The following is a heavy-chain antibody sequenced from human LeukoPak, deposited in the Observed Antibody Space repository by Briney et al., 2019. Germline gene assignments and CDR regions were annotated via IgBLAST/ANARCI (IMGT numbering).Heavy chain of an antibody. J-gene: IGHJ4*02. V-gene: IGHV3-23*01. CDR1: GFTFSSYA. CDR3: ARDRGVWGSYRYTSFDY. CDR2: ISGSGGNK. Sequence: PGGSLRLSCVVSGFTFSSYAMSWVRQTPGKGLEWVSVISGSGGNKYYADSVKGRFTISRDNPKNTLYLQMNSLRAEDTAVYYCARDRGVWGSYRYTSFDYWGQGTLVTVSS. D-gene: IGHD3-16*02.